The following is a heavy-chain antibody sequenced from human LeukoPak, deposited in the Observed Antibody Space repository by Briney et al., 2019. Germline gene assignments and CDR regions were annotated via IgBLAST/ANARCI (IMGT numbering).Heavy chain of an antibody. CDR2: IIPKSSAT. Sequence: ASVQDSFKASRYTLIGYYMHWLRPAPGQGLEWMGWIIPKSSATKYAQKFQGRVTMTRDTSISTAYMELSGLRSDDTAVYYCARDSGYCTTTSCFHPFDSWGQGTLVTVSS. J-gene: IGHJ4*02. D-gene: IGHD2-2*01. V-gene: IGHV1-2*02. CDR1: RYTLIGYY. CDR3: ARDSGYCTTTSCFHPFDS.